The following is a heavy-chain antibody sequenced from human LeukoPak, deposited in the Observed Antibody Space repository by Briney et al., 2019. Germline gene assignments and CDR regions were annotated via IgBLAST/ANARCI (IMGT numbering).Heavy chain of an antibody. Sequence: SSETLSLTCTVPGGSISSYYWSWMWQRARKGLEWIGRIDTSGGTNYNPTLKSRVTMSVDTSKNQFSLKLSPVTAADTAVYYCARDRVIVGTWDYWGQGTLVTVSS. CDR1: GGSISSYY. D-gene: IGHD3-22*01. J-gene: IGHJ4*02. CDR3: ARDRVIVGTWDY. CDR2: IDTSGGT. V-gene: IGHV4-4*07.